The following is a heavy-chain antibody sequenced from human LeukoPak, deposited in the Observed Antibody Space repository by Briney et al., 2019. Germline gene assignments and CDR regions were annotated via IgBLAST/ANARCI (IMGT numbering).Heavy chain of an antibody. V-gene: IGHV4-38-2*02. D-gene: IGHD5-24*01. CDR3: ARHPSGRMWLQQGGWFDP. CDR1: GYSISSGYY. CDR2: IYHSGST. J-gene: IGHJ5*02. Sequence: SETLSLTCTVSGYSISSGYYWGWIQQPPGKGLEWIGSIYHSGSTYYNPSLKSRVTISVDTSKNQFSLKLSSVTAADTAVYYCARHPSGRMWLQQGGWFDPWGQGTPVTVSS.